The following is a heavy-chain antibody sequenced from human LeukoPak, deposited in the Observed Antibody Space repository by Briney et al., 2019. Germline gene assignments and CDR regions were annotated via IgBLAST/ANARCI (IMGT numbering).Heavy chain of an antibody. J-gene: IGHJ6*02. Sequence: ASVKVSCKASGYTFTRYYMHWVRQAPGQGLEWMGLINPSGGSASYTQKFQGRVTVTRDTSTSTVYMELSSLRSEDTAVYYCAREGGDYDASTGYGPGGMDVWGQGTTVTVSS. CDR2: INPSGGSA. V-gene: IGHV1-46*01. CDR3: AREGGDYDASTGYGPGGMDV. D-gene: IGHD3-9*01. CDR1: GYTFTRYY.